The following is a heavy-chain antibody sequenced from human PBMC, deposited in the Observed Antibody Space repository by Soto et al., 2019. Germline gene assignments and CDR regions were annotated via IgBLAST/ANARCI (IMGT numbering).Heavy chain of an antibody. J-gene: IGHJ4*02. CDR3: AKRSPYSSGWDSPVVDY. CDR2: ISESGGST. Sequence: RFAGAAWGFSFIEYAMSWVRQAPGKGVEWVSVISESGGSTHYADSVRGRFTVSRDNSKNSLSLRMNSLRDEDTAVYFCAKRSPYSSGWDSPVVDYWGQG. D-gene: IGHD6-25*01. V-gene: IGHV3-23*01. CDR1: GFSFIEYA.